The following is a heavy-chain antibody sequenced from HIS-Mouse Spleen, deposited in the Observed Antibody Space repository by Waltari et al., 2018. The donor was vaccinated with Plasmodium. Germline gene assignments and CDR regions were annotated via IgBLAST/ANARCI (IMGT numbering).Heavy chain of an antibody. CDR2: INHSGST. J-gene: IGHJ4*02. CDR1: GGSCSGYY. D-gene: IGHD3-3*01. V-gene: IGHV4-34*01. CDR3: ARAYYDFWSGYRFDY. Sequence: VQLQQWGAGLLKPSEALSPTCAVYGGSCSGYYWRWLRQPSGKGLAWVWEINHSGSTRNNPPLKGQVTLTEDTSCNQFSLKLSSVTAADTAVYYCARAYYDFWSGYRFDYWGQGTLVTVSS.